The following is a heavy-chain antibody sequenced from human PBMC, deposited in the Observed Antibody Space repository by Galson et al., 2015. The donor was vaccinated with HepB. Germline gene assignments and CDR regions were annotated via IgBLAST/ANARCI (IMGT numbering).Heavy chain of an antibody. D-gene: IGHD4-23*01. CDR1: GFTFSSYS. CDR2: ISSSGSYI. CDR3: AAGHDYGGNNWFDP. J-gene: IGHJ5*02. V-gene: IGHV3-21*01. Sequence: SLRLSCAASGFTFSSYSMNWVRQAPGKGLEWVSSISSSGSYIYYADSVKGRFTISRDNAKNSLYLRMNSLRAEDTAVYYCAAGHDYGGNNWFDPWGQGTLVTVSS.